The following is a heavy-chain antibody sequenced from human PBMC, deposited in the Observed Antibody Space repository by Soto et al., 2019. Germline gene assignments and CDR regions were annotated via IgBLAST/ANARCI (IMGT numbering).Heavy chain of an antibody. J-gene: IGHJ4*02. CDR3: AGGLYYDSSGYYCLDY. D-gene: IGHD3-22*01. CDR2: IYTSGST. V-gene: IGHV4-4*07. Sequence: KTSETLSLTCTVSGGSISSYYWSWIRQPAGKGLEWIGRIYTSGSTNYNPSVKSRVTMSVDTSKNQFSLKLSSVTAADTAVYYCAGGLYYDSSGYYCLDYWGQGTLVTVSS. CDR1: GGSISSYY.